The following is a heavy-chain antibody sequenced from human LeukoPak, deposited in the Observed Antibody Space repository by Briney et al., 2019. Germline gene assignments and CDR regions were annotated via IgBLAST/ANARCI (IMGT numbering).Heavy chain of an antibody. V-gene: IGHV3-66*01. CDR3: ARASTTVTPFDY. CDR1: GFTVSSNY. CDR2: IYSGGST. Sequence: GSLRLSCAASGFTVSSNYMSWVRQAPGKGLEWVSVIYSGGSTYYADSVKGRFTISRDNSKNTLYLQMNSLRAEDTDVYYCARASTTVTPFDYWGQGTLVTVSS. D-gene: IGHD4-17*01. J-gene: IGHJ4*02.